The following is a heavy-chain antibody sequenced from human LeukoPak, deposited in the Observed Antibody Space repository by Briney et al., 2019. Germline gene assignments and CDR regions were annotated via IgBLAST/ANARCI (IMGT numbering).Heavy chain of an antibody. CDR1: GFTFSSYS. J-gene: IGHJ5*02. V-gene: IGHV3-21*01. D-gene: IGHD6-19*01. CDR2: ISSSSSYI. CDR3: ARETYSSGWYDWFDP. Sequence: GGSLRLSCAASGFTFSSYSMNWVRQAPGKGLEWVSSISSSSSYIYYADSVKGRFTISRDNAKNSLYLQMNSLRAEDTAVYYCARETYSSGWYDWFDPWGQGTLVTVPS.